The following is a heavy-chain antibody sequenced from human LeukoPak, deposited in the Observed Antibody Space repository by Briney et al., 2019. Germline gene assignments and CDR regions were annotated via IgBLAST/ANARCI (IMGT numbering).Heavy chain of an antibody. V-gene: IGHV4-38-2*02. J-gene: IGHJ4*02. CDR3: ARGRGGYSSSRGYFDY. CDR2: FYHSGRT. CDR1: GYTINSGYY. D-gene: IGHD6-6*01. Sequence: SETLSLTCTVSGYTINSGYYWGWIRQPPGKGLEWMGGFYHSGRTYYNPSLKSRVTISVDTSKNQFSLRLNSVTAADTAVYYCARGRGGYSSSRGYFDYWGQGTLVTVSS.